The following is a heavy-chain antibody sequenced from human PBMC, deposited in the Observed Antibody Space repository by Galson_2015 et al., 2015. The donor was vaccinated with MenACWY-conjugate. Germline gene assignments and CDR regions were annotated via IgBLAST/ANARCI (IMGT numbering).Heavy chain of an antibody. Sequence: SLRLSCAASGFTFSSYGMNWVRQSPGKGLEWVSLIRSSGNKKYYADPVRGRFNISRDNSKNTLYLQMNNLRADDTAMYYCATDGSLEWVLSIWIDPWGQGALVAVSS. CDR2: IRSSGNKK. V-gene: IGHV3-33*01. CDR3: ATDGSLEWVLSIWIDP. J-gene: IGHJ5*02. D-gene: IGHD3-3*01. CDR1: GFTFSSYG.